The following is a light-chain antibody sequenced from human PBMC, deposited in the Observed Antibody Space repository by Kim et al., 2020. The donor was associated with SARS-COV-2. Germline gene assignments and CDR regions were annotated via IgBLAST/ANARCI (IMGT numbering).Light chain of an antibody. CDR1: QDIGSY. J-gene: IGKJ1*01. CDR2: AAS. Sequence: VGDRVPITSRASQDIGSYLAWFQLKPGKAPKLLSYAASALQPGVPSRFSGSGSGTDFTLTVTSLQPEDVATYYCQKCDSAPWTFGQGTKVDIK. V-gene: IGKV1-27*01. CDR3: QKCDSAPWT.